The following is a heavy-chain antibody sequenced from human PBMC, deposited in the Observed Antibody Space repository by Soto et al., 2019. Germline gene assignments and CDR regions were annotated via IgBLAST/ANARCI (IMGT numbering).Heavy chain of an antibody. CDR2: IGAADDP. CDR1: GFTFSSYS. V-gene: IGHV3-13*05. CDR3: ARAYSGRLPRRADYYYAMDV. Sequence: RVSLCLSCAASGFTFSSYSMSWVRRARGKGLEWVSAIGAADDPYYVVSVKGRFTISRENAKNSLYLQMNNLRAGDTAVYYCARAYSGRLPRRADYYYAMDVWGQGTTVTVSS. J-gene: IGHJ6*02. D-gene: IGHD2-15*01.